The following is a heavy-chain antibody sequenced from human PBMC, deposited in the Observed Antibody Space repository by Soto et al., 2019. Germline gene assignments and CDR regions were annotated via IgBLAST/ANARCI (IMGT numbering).Heavy chain of an antibody. V-gene: IGHV4-4*02. CDR2: IYDSGGT. D-gene: IGHD3-9*01. CDR3: ACLCILTGYCQPMWY. CDR1: GGSISSSSW. J-gene: IGHJ4*02. Sequence: QVQLQESGPGLVKPSGTLSLTCAVSGGSISSSSWWSWVSRHPGKGLEWIGEIYDSGGTNYNPSLKVRVRIRVDKTRNQFSLQRSAVTAADPDGYYCACLCILTGYCQPMWYWGQVVLVTASS.